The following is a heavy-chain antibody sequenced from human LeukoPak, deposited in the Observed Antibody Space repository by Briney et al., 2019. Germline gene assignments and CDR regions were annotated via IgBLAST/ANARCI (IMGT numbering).Heavy chain of an antibody. Sequence: GGSLRLSCAASGFTFSNYAMNWVRQAPGKGLEWLSYISSSSSSIYYADSVKGRFTISRDNSKNTLYLQMNSLRAEDTAVYYCARETSGATWYYFDYWGQGTLVTVSS. J-gene: IGHJ4*02. CDR1: GFTFSNYA. D-gene: IGHD1-26*01. CDR2: ISSSSSSI. V-gene: IGHV3-48*01. CDR3: ARETSGATWYYFDY.